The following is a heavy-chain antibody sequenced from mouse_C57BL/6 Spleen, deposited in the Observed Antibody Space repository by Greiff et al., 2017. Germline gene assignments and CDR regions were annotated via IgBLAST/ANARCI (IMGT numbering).Heavy chain of an antibody. V-gene: IGHV5-4*01. D-gene: IGHD2-14*01. J-gene: IGHJ4*01. Sequence: DVQLVESGGGLVKPGGSLKLSCAASGFTFSSYAMSWVRQTPEKRLEWVATISDGGSYTYYPDNVKGRFTISRDNAKNNLYLQMSHLKSEDTAMYYCARDRYLDYWGQGTSVTVSS. CDR1: GFTFSSYA. CDR2: ISDGGSYT. CDR3: ARDRYLDY.